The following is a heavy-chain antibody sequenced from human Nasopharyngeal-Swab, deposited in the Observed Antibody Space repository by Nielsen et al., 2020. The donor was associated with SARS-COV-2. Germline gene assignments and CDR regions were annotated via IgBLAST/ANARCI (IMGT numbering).Heavy chain of an antibody. V-gene: IGHV3-30-3*01. J-gene: IGHJ5*01. D-gene: IGHD3-10*01. CDR1: GFTFSSYA. CDR3: AREGYYYGSGSQPWFDY. Sequence: GESLKISCAASGFTFSSYAMHWVRQVPGKRLEWVAVISYDGSNKYYADSVKGRFTISRDNSKNTLYLQMNSLRAEDTAVYYCAREGYYYGSGSQPWFDYWGQGTLVTVSS. CDR2: ISYDGSNK.